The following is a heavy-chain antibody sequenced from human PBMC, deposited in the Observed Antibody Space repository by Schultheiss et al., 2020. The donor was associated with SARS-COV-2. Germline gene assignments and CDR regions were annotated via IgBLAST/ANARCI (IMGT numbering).Heavy chain of an antibody. CDR2: ISGSGGST. CDR1: GFTFSSYA. V-gene: IGHV3-23*01. J-gene: IGHJ4*02. D-gene: IGHD6-6*01. CDR3: ATGIAAQTV. Sequence: GESLKISCAASGFTFSSYAMSWVRQAPGKGLEWVSAISGSGGSTYYADSVKGRFTISRDNAKNSLYLQMNSLRAEDTALYHCATGIAAQTVWGQGTLVTVSS.